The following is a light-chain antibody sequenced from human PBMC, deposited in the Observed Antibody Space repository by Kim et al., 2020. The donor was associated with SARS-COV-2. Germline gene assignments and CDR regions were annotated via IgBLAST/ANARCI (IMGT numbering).Light chain of an antibody. CDR3: LHDFNYPQT. CDR1: QGIRND. J-gene: IGKJ1*01. Sequence: AIQMTQSPSSLSASVGDRVTITCRASQGIRNDLAWYQQKLQKAPKLLIFGTSTLQSGVPSRFSGSVSGTNFTLTISRLQPEDFATYYCLHDFNYPQTFGQGTKVDIK. V-gene: IGKV1-6*01. CDR2: GTS.